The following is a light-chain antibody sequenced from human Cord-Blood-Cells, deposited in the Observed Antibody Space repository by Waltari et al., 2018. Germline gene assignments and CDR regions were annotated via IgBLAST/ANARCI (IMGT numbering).Light chain of an antibody. Sequence: EIALTQSPGTLSLSPGERATLSFRGSHRFSNSNLAWYQQKLGPAPRLLIYGASSRATGIPDRFSGSGSGTDFTLTISRLEPEDFAVYYCQQYGSTPYSFGQGTKLEIK. V-gene: IGKV3-20*01. CDR1: HRFSNSN. CDR3: QQYGSTPYS. CDR2: GAS. J-gene: IGKJ2*03.